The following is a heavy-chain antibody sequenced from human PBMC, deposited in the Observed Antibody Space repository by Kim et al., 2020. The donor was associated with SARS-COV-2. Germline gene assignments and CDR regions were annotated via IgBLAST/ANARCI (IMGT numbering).Heavy chain of an antibody. J-gene: IGHJ6*02. D-gene: IGHD2-15*01. V-gene: IGHV3-23*01. CDR3: AKHLGRLYYGMDV. Sequence: YAGSVKGRLPITNDNHKHTLYLQMNSLRAEDTAVYYCAKHLGRLYYGMDVWGQGTTVTVSS.